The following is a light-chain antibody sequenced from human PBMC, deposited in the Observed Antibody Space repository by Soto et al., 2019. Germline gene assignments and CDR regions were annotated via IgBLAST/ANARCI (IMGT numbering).Light chain of an antibody. V-gene: IGKV1-5*01. Sequence: DIQMTQSPSTLSAPVGDRVAITCRASQNIGSRLAWYQQKPDEAPKLLIYDASSLESGVPLRFGGSGSGTDFTLIISSLQPDDFATYYCQQCNTPFTFGGGTKVEIK. CDR1: QNIGSR. CDR3: QQCNTPFT. CDR2: DAS. J-gene: IGKJ4*01.